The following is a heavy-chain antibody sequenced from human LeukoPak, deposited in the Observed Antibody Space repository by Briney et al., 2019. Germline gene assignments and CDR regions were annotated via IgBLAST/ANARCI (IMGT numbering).Heavy chain of an antibody. CDR1: GFTFSSYS. CDR3: ARGYSSSPAANYYYYYYMDV. V-gene: IGHV3-48*04. CDR2: ISSSSRTI. D-gene: IGHD6-6*01. Sequence: GGSLRLSCTASGFTFSSYSMNWVRQAPGKGLEWVSHISSSSRTIYYADSVKGRLTISRDNAENSLCLQMNSLRAEDTAVYYCARGYSSSPAANYYYYYYMDVWGKGTTVTVSS. J-gene: IGHJ6*03.